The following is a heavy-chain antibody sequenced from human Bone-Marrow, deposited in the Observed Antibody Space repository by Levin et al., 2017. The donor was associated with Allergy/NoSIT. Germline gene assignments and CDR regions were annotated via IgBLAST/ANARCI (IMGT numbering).Heavy chain of an antibody. J-gene: IGHJ4*02. V-gene: IGHV2-5*01. CDR3: AVAYDISGSYAFDY. CDR1: GFSLSDYGAC. Sequence: GSGPTLVKPTETLTLTCNFSGFSLSDYGACVGWIRHPPGKAPEWLALTYWTGDKRYNPSLQSRVTITKDTSQNQVVLIMISMDPVDTGTYYCAVAYDISGSYAFDYWGPGAQVTVSS. D-gene: IGHD3-22*01. CDR2: TYWTGDK.